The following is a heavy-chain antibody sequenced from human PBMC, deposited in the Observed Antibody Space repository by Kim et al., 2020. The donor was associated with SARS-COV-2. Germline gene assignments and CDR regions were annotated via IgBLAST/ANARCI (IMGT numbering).Heavy chain of an antibody. CDR1: GFTFSSYS. CDR2: ISSSSSTI. CDR3: AATPEGITMIVVGYYYGMDV. Sequence: GGSLRLSCAASGFTFSSYSMNWVRQAPGKGLEWVSYISSSSSTIYYADSVKGRFTISRDNAKNSLYLQMNSLRDEDTAVYYCAATPEGITMIVVGYYYGMDVWGQGTTVTVSS. D-gene: IGHD3-22*01. J-gene: IGHJ6*02. V-gene: IGHV3-48*02.